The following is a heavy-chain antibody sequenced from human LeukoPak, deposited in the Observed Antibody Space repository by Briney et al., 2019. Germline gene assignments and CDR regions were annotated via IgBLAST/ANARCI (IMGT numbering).Heavy chain of an antibody. V-gene: IGHV3-21*01. J-gene: IGHJ4*02. Sequence: PGGSLRLSCAASGFTFSSYSMNWVRQAPGKGLEWVSSISSSSSYIYYADSVKGRFTISRDNAKNSLYLQMNSLRAEDTAVYYCAREVCGGDCYSYYFDYRGQGTLVTVSS. CDR3: AREVCGGDCYSYYFDY. D-gene: IGHD2-21*02. CDR2: ISSSSSYI. CDR1: GFTFSSYS.